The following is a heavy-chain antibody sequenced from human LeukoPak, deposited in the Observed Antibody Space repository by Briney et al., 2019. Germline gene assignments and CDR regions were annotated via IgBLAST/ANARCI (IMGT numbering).Heavy chain of an antibody. J-gene: IGHJ3*02. Sequence: TSETLSLTCTVSGGSISSSSYYWGWIRQPPGKGLEWIGSIYYSGSTYYNPSLKSRVTISVDTSKNQFSLKLSSVTAADTAVYYCARLDDSSGYYYVRAPDAFDIWGQGTMVTVSS. V-gene: IGHV4-39*07. CDR1: GGSISSSSYY. D-gene: IGHD3-22*01. CDR3: ARLDDSSGYYYVRAPDAFDI. CDR2: IYYSGST.